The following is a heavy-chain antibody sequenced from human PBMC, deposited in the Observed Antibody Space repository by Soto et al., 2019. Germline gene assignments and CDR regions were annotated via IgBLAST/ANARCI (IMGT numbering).Heavy chain of an antibody. J-gene: IGHJ5*02. CDR3: VRDIGGSGWFAP. CDR2: IYSSGTT. D-gene: IGHD2-15*01. V-gene: IGHV4-4*07. CDR1: GGSINNYY. Sequence: QVQVQESGPGLVKPSETLSLTCTVSGGSINNYYCSWIRQAAGKGLEWIGRIYSSGTTNYNPSLKRRFTMSVDMSKSLFSLTLRSVTAADTAVYYCVRDIGGSGWFAPWGQGTLVAVSS.